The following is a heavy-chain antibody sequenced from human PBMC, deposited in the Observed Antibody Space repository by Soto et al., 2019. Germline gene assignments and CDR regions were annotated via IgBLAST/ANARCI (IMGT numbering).Heavy chain of an antibody. CDR3: ANLRYFDWCLESDAFDI. V-gene: IGHV3-30-3*01. J-gene: IGHJ3*02. Sequence: QVQLVESGGGVVQPGRSLRLSCAASGFTFSSYAMHWVRQAPGKGLEWVAVISYDGSNKYYADSVKGRFTISRDNSKNTLYLQMNSLRAEDTAVYYCANLRYFDWCLESDAFDIWGQGTMVTVSS. CDR1: GFTFSSYA. CDR2: ISYDGSNK. D-gene: IGHD3-9*01.